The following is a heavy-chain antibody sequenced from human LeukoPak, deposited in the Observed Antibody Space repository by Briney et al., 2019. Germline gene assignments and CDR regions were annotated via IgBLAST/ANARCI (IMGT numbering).Heavy chain of an antibody. CDR3: ARGDSSGHQFDP. V-gene: IGHV4-39*01. CDR2: IYYSGST. J-gene: IGHJ5*02. D-gene: IGHD3-22*01. CDR1: GGSISSSSYY. Sequence: SETLSLTCTVSGGSISSSSYYWGWIRQPPGKGLEWIGSIYYSGSTYYNPSLKSRVTISVDTSKNQFSLKLCSVTAADTAVYYCARGDSSGHQFDPWGQGTLVTVSS.